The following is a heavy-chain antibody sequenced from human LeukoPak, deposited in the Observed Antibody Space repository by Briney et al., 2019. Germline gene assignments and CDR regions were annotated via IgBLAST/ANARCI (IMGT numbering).Heavy chain of an antibody. CDR3: AKDAPIAAAGRPFDY. CDR1: GGTFSSYA. Sequence: ASVKVSCKASGGTFSSYAISLVRHTPEQGLESMVWISAYHGNTHYAQKLQGRVTMTTDTSTSTAYMELRSLRSDETAVYYCAKDAPIAAAGRPFDYWGQGTLVTVSS. V-gene: IGHV1-18*01. D-gene: IGHD6-13*01. CDR2: ISAYHGNT. J-gene: IGHJ4*02.